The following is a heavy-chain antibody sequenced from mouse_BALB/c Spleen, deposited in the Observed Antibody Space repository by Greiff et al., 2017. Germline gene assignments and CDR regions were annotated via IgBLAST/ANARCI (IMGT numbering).Heavy chain of an antibody. Sequence: EVQVVESGPELVKPGASVKMSCKASGYTFTSYVMHWVKQKPGQGLEWIGYINPYNDGTKYNEKFKGKATLTSDKSSSTAYMELSSLTSEDSAVYYCARGGYYYDYAMDYWGQGTSVTVSS. CDR1: GYTFTSYV. CDR2: INPYNDGT. V-gene: IGHV1-14*01. CDR3: ARGGYYYDYAMDY. J-gene: IGHJ4*01. D-gene: IGHD1-1*01.